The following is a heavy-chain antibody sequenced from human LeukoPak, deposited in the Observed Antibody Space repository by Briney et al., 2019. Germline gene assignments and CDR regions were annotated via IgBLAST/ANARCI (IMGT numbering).Heavy chain of an antibody. CDR2: IYYSGST. CDR1: GGSISSYY. CDR3: ARASGFGLGGLQYPYYYYYGMDV. V-gene: IGHV4-59*01. J-gene: IGHJ6*02. Sequence: PSETLSLTCTVSGGSISSYYWSWIRQPPGKGLEWIGYIYYSGSTNYNPSLKSRVTISVDTSKNQFSLKLSSVTAADTAVYYCARASGFGLGGLQYPYYYYYGMDVWGQGTTVTVSS. D-gene: IGHD4-11*01.